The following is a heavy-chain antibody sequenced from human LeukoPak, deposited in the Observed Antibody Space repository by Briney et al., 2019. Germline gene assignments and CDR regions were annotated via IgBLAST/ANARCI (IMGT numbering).Heavy chain of an antibody. Sequence: GGSLRLSCAASGFTFSSYAMSWVRQAPGKGPEWVSAISGSGGSTYYADSVKGRFTISRDNSKNTLYLQMNSLRAEDTAVYYCAKDDYYDSSPGDYWGRGTLVTVSS. V-gene: IGHV3-23*01. D-gene: IGHD3-22*01. CDR3: AKDDYYDSSPGDY. CDR2: ISGSGGST. J-gene: IGHJ4*02. CDR1: GFTFSSYA.